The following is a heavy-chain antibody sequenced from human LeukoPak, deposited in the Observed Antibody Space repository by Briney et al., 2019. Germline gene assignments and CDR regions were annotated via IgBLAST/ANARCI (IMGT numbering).Heavy chain of an antibody. Sequence: GASVQVSCKASGYTFTSYGISWVRQPPGQGLEWMGWISVYNGNTNYAQHLQGRVTMTTDTSTSTAYMDLRSLTSDDTAVYYCARGVAGEPYYFDYWGQGTLVTVSS. V-gene: IGHV1-18*01. D-gene: IGHD3-10*01. CDR2: ISVYNGNT. J-gene: IGHJ4*02. CDR1: GYTFTSYG. CDR3: ARGVAGEPYYFDY.